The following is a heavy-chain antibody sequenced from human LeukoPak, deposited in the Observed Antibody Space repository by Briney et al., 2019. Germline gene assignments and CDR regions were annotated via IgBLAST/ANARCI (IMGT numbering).Heavy chain of an antibody. CDR2: ISGKDGHT. CDR1: GYTFTSYG. J-gene: IGHJ5*02. CDR3: ARDGELGAALGGASYFWFDP. V-gene: IGHV1-18*04. Sequence: ASVKVSCKASGYTFTSYGINWERQAPGQGLEWMGWISGKDGHTRYAQKFQGRGTMTIDTSASTAYMELRSLTSDDTAVYYCARDGELGAALGGASYFWFDPWGQGTLVTVSS. D-gene: IGHD6-25*01.